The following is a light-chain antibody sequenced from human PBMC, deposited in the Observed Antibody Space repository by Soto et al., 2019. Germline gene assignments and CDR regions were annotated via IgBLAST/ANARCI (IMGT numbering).Light chain of an antibody. CDR1: SSDVGGCNY. V-gene: IGLV2-8*01. Sequence: QSVLTQPPSASGSPGQSVAISCTGTSSDVGGCNYVSWYQQYPGKAPKLMIYDVTKRPSGVPDRFSGSKSGNTASLTVSGLQAEDEADYYCSSYAGTHVVFGTGTRSPS. CDR3: SSYAGTHVV. CDR2: DVT. J-gene: IGLJ1*01.